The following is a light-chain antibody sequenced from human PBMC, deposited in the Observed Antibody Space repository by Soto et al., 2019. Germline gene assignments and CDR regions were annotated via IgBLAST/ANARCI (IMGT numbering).Light chain of an antibody. CDR3: HHYGSLPET. V-gene: IGKV3-20*01. Sequence: EVVLTQSPGPLSFSPGERVTLSCRASQSVASSYLAWYQQKPDRAPRLLFYSASSRATGIPDRFSGSGSGTDFTLTISRLEPEDFAVYYCHHYGSLPETFGQGTNVE. CDR1: QSVASSY. J-gene: IGKJ1*01. CDR2: SAS.